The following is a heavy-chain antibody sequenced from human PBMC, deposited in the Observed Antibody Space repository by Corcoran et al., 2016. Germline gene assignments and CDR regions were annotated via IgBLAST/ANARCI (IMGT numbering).Heavy chain of an antibody. V-gene: IGHV4-61*01. J-gene: IGHJ3*02. CDR1: GGSVSSGSYY. CDR2: IYYSGST. Sequence: QVQLQESGPGLVKPSETLSLTCTVSGGSVSSGSYYWSWIRQPPGKGLEWIGYIYYSGSTNYNPSLKSRVTISVDTSKNQFSLKLSSVTAADTAVYYCARDQIGSSGWYRNDAFDIWGQGTMVTVSS. CDR3: ARDQIGSSGWYRNDAFDI. D-gene: IGHD6-19*01.